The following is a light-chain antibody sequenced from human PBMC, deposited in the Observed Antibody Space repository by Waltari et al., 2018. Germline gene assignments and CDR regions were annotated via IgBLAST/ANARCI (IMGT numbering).Light chain of an antibody. J-gene: IGLJ1*01. Sequence: SSELTQDPAVSVALGQTVRITCPGDSLRSYYSSWYQQKPGQAPVFVIYGKNNRPSGIPDRFSGSSSGDTVTLTITGAQAEDEADYYCNSRDSSGNHLVFGPGTKVTVL. CDR3: NSRDSSGNHLV. CDR2: GKN. CDR1: SLRSYY. V-gene: IGLV3-19*01.